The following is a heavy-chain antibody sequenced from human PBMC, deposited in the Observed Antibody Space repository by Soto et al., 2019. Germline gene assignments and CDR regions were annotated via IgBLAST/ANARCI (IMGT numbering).Heavy chain of an antibody. CDR1: GITFNGYW. V-gene: IGHV3-7*05. Sequence: EVLLVESGGGLVQPEGSLRLSCLVSGITFNGYWMGWIRQAPGKGLEWVANINHDGSEKYYEASVKGRFTISRDNVGDTLFLQMNCLRVGDTAIYYCARIRGPFDTWGRGTMVTVSS. J-gene: IGHJ3*02. CDR3: ARIRGPFDT. CDR2: INHDGSEK. D-gene: IGHD3-16*01.